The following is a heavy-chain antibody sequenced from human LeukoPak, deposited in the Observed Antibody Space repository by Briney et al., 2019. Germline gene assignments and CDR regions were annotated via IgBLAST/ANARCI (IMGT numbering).Heavy chain of an antibody. CDR3: ARAGGYGLIDY. V-gene: IGHV4-61*02. D-gene: IGHD5-18*01. CDR1: GGSISSGSYY. J-gene: IGHJ4*02. Sequence: SQTLSLTCTVSGGSISSGSYYWSWIRQPAGKGLEWIGRLYSSGDTNYNPSLKSRVTMSVDTSKNQFSLKVGSMTAADTAVYYCARAGGYGLIDYWGQGTMVTVSS. CDR2: LYSSGDT.